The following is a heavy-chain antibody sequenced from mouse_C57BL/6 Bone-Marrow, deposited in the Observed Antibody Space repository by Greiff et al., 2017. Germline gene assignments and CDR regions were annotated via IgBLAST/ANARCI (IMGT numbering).Heavy chain of an antibody. V-gene: IGHV1-39*01. J-gene: IGHJ4*01. CDR3: AIYNYGYPYYYAMDY. D-gene: IGHD2-2*01. Sequence: VQLQQSGPELVKPGASVQISCKASGYSFTDYNMNWVKQSNGKSLEWIGVITPNYGTTSYNQKFKGKATLTVDQSSSTAYMQLNSLTSEDSAVYYCAIYNYGYPYYYAMDYWGQGTSVTVSS. CDR1: GYSFTDYN. CDR2: ITPNYGTT.